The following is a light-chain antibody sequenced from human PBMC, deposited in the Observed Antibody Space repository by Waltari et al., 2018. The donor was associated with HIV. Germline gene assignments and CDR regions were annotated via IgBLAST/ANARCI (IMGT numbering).Light chain of an antibody. CDR3: MSYTGHNRWV. J-gene: IGLJ3*02. CDR2: EVS. V-gene: IGLV2-8*01. Sequence: QSALTQPPSASGSPGQSLTISCTGTIGDVGGYDYVSWYQQHPGKAPKLLIYEVSQRPSGVPARFSGSKSGNTASLTVSGLQAEDEADYHCMSYTGHNRWVFGGGTFLTV. CDR1: IGDVGGYDY.